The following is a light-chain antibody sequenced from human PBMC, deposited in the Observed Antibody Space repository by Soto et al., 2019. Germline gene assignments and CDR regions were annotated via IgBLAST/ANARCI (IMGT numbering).Light chain of an antibody. Sequence: QSALTQPASVSGSPGQSIAISCTGTASDVGGYGNLSWYQQHPGRAPKLIIYDVNYRPSGVSDRFSASKSGNTASLTISGLQSEDEADYYCSSSSGRSYIVLFGGGTKVNVL. CDR2: DVN. CDR1: ASDVGGYGN. J-gene: IGLJ2*01. V-gene: IGLV2-14*03. CDR3: SSSSGRSYIVL.